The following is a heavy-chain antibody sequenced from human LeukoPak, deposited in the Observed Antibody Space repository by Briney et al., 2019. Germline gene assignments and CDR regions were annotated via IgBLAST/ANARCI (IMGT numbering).Heavy chain of an antibody. CDR1: GFTFSSYA. D-gene: IGHD3-22*01. Sequence: PGGSLRLSCAASGFTFSSYAMHWVRQAPGEGLEWVAVISYDGSNKYYADSVKGRFTISRDNAKNSLYLQMNSLRAEDTAVYYCASPLGDSSGYYYSWGQGTLVTVSS. CDR3: ASPLGDSSGYYYS. V-gene: IGHV3-30*04. CDR2: ISYDGSNK. J-gene: IGHJ4*02.